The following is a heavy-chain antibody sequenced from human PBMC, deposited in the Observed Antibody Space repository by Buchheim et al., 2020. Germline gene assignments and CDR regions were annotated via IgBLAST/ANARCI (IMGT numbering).Heavy chain of an antibody. CDR3: ARTAASGWYDRGYYFDY. CDR1: GYTFTGYY. D-gene: IGHD6-19*01. V-gene: IGHV1-8*02. J-gene: IGHJ4*02. Sequence: QVQLVQSGAEVKKPGASVKVSCKASGYTFTGYYMHWVRQAPGQGLEWMGWMNPNSGNTGYAQKFQGRVTMTRNTSISTAYMELSSLRSEDTAVYYCARTAASGWYDRGYYFDYWGQGTL. CDR2: MNPNSGNT.